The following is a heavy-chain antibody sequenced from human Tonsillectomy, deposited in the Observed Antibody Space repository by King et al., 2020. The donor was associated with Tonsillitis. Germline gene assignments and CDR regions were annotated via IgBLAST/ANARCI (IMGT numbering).Heavy chain of an antibody. D-gene: IGHD6-13*01. CDR3: ARGAAAAGTFAMDV. Sequence: VQLVESGGGLVKPGGSLRLSCAASGFTFSTYSMIWVRQAPGKGLEWVPSITSSSHYIYYADSVKGRFTISRDNAKNSLFLQMNSLRAEDTAVYYCARGAAAAGTFAMDVWGQGTTVTVSS. CDR1: GFTFSTYS. J-gene: IGHJ6*02. CDR2: ITSSSHYI. V-gene: IGHV3-21*01.